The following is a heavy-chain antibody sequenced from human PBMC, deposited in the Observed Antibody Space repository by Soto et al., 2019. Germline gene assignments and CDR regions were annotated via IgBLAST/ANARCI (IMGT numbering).Heavy chain of an antibody. CDR1: GFTFDSDW. CDR2: INQDGSEK. J-gene: IGHJ4*02. Sequence: PGGSLRLSCAASGFTFDSDWMDWVRQAPGKGLEWVANINQDGSEKNYVDSVKGRFTIFRDNAKNSLYLQMSSLTAEDSALYFCSRSLNYWGQGTLVTVSS. V-gene: IGHV3-7*01. CDR3: SRSLNY.